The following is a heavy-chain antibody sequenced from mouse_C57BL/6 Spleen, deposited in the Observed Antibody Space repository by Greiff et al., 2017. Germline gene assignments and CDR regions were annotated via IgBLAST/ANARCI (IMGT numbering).Heavy chain of an antibody. V-gene: IGHV1-52*01. D-gene: IGHD2-3*01. J-gene: IGHJ3*01. Sequence: QVQLQQPGAELVRPGSSVKLSCKASGYTFTSYWMHWVKQRPIQGLEWIGNIDPSDSETHYNQKFKDKATLTVDKSSSTAYIQLSSLTSEDSAVYYCARGLLEAWFAYWGQGTLVTVSA. CDR1: GYTFTSYW. CDR2: IDPSDSET. CDR3: ARGLLEAWFAY.